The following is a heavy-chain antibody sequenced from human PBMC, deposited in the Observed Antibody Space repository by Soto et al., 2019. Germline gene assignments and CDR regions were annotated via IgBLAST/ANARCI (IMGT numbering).Heavy chain of an antibody. CDR3: ARGRIAGSGSYYNPYYYYGMDV. CDR1: GGSFSGYY. Sequence: SETLSLTCAVSGGSFSGYYWSWIRQPPGKGLEWIGEINHSGSTNYNPSLKSRVTISVDTSKNQFSLKLSSVTAADTAVYYCARGRIAGSGSYYNPYYYYGMDVWGQGTTVTVSS. D-gene: IGHD3-10*01. CDR2: INHSGST. J-gene: IGHJ6*02. V-gene: IGHV4-34*01.